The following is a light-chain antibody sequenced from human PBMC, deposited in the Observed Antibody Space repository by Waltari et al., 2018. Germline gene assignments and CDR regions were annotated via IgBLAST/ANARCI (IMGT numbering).Light chain of an antibody. Sequence: QSVLTQAPSVSGPPGQRVTISCSGTNYNIGSGPVNWYQQVPGMSPKLLIYSNYQRPSGVPDRFSGSKSGTSASLAISGLQSEDEADYYCATWDGRVNGVLFGGGTKVTVL. CDR1: NYNIGSGP. CDR3: ATWDGRVNGVL. V-gene: IGLV1-44*01. CDR2: SNY. J-gene: IGLJ2*01.